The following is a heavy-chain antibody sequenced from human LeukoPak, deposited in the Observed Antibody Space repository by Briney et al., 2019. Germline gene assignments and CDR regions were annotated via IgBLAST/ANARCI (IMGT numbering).Heavy chain of an antibody. CDR3: ARGLPYYDILTGYSHTIYFDY. CDR2: INHSGST. J-gene: IGHJ4*02. CDR1: GGSFSGYY. Sequence: SETLSLTCAVYGGSFSGYYWSWIRQPPGKGLEWIGEINHSGSTNYNPSLKSRVTISVDTSKNQFSLKLSSVTAADTAVYYCARGLPYYDILTGYSHTIYFDYWGQGTLVTVSS. D-gene: IGHD3-9*01. V-gene: IGHV4-34*01.